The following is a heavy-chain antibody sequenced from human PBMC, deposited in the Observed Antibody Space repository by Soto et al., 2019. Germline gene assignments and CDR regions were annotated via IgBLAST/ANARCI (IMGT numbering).Heavy chain of an antibody. J-gene: IGHJ3*02. CDR2: INPNSGGT. CDR3: ARSGSTSSYDAFDI. Sequence: SVKVSCKASGYTFTGYYMHWVRQAPGQGLEWMGWINPNSGGTNYAQKFQGWVTMTRDTSISTAYMELSRLRSDDTAVYYCARSGSTSSYDAFDIWGQGTTVTVSS. V-gene: IGHV1-2*04. CDR1: GYTFTGYY. D-gene: IGHD2-2*01.